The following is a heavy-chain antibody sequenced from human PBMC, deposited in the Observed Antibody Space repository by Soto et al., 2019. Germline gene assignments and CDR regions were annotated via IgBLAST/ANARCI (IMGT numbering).Heavy chain of an antibody. CDR2: ISWDGGST. V-gene: IGHV3-43*01. CDR1: GFTFDDYT. J-gene: IGHJ6*02. D-gene: IGHD3-10*01. CDR3: AKAHGDAYYYGMDV. Sequence: LRLSCAASGFTFDDYTMHWVRQAPGKGLEWVSLISWDGGSTYYADSVKGRFTISRDNSKNSLYLQMNSLRTEDTALYYCAKAHGDAYYYGMDVWGQGTTVTVSS.